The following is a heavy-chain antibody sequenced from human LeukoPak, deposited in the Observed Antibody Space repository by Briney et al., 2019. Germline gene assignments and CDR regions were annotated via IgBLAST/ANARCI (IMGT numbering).Heavy chain of an antibody. V-gene: IGHV3-23*01. J-gene: IGHJ4*02. CDR3: AKDGDGSGDYGDY. CDR2: ISGSGGGT. D-gene: IGHD4-17*01. CDR1: GFTFTNYA. Sequence: GGSLRLSCAASGFTFTNYAMSWVRQAPGKGLEWVSVISGSGGGTFYADSVKGRFTISRDNSRNTLYLEMNSLRAEDTAVYYCAKDGDGSGDYGDYWGQGTLVTVSS.